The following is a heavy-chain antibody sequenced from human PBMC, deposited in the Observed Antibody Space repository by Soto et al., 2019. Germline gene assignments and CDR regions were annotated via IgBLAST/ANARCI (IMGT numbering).Heavy chain of an antibody. D-gene: IGHD3-22*01. V-gene: IGHV1-18*01. CDR1: GYTFTDYG. J-gene: IGHJ4*02. Sequence: ASVKVSCKASGYTFTDYGVSWVRQAPGQGLEWMGWVSSYNGTTNYAQKLQDRVTMTTDTSTSSAYMELRSLRSDDTAVYYCARDLYRDYYDSSGYGGYFDYRGQGTLVTVSS. CDR2: VSSYNGTT. CDR3: ARDLYRDYYDSSGYGGYFDY.